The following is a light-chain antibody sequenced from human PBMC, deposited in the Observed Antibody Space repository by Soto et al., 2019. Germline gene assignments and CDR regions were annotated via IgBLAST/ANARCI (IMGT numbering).Light chain of an antibody. J-gene: IGKJ2*01. CDR3: QQYNYFPGT. CDR1: QDILNY. CDR2: DSS. V-gene: IGKV1-33*01. Sequence: DIQMTQSPSSLSASVGDRVTITCQASQDILNYLNWYQQRPGKAPKLLIFDSSNLETGVPSRFSGSGSGTHFTFTSTSLQPEDIATYYCQQYNYFPGTFGQGTKLEI.